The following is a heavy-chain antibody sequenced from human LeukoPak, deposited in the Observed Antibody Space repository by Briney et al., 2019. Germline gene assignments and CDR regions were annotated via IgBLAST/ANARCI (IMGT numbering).Heavy chain of an antibody. CDR3: ARAGYDSSGYHY. Sequence: ASVKVSCKASGYTFNAYYIHWVRQAPGQGLEWMGIINPSGGSTSYAQKFQGRVTMTRDTSTSTVYMELSSLRSEDTAVYYCARAGYDSSGYHYWGQGTLVTVSS. V-gene: IGHV1-46*02. CDR1: GYTFNAYY. D-gene: IGHD3-22*01. J-gene: IGHJ4*02. CDR2: INPSGGST.